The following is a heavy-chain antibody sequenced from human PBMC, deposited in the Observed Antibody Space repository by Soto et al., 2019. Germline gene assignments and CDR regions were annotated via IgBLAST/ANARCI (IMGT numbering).Heavy chain of an antibody. CDR3: AKESSDSGSYDVWTAEVHYYYGMDV. V-gene: IGHV3-30*18. D-gene: IGHD1-26*01. J-gene: IGHJ6*02. CDR1: GFTFSSYG. Sequence: QVQLVESGGGVVQPGRSLRLSCAASGFTFSSYGMHWVRQAPGKGLEWVAVISYDGINKYYADSVKGRFTISRDNSKNTLYLQMNSLRAEDTAVYYCAKESSDSGSYDVWTAEVHYYYGMDVWGQGTTVTGSS. CDR2: ISYDGINK.